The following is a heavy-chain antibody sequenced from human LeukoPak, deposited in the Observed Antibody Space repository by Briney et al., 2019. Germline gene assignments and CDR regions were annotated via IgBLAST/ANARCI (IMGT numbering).Heavy chain of an antibody. J-gene: IGHJ6*03. V-gene: IGHV1-69*13. D-gene: IGHD6-13*01. CDR2: IIPMFSAA. Sequence: ASVKVSCKASGYTFTGYYMHWVRQAPGQGLEWMGGIIPMFSAANYAQKFQGRVRITADESTSTVYMELSSLRSEDTAVYYCARDLMGIATSRAGERPLYMDVWGKGTTVTVSS. CDR1: GYTFTGYY. CDR3: ARDLMGIATSRAGERPLYMDV.